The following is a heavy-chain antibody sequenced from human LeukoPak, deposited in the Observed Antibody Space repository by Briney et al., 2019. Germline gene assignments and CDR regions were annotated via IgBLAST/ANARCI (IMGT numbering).Heavy chain of an antibody. CDR2: FDPEQATT. CDR1: GYSLSDLN. V-gene: IGHV1-24*01. J-gene: IGHJ4*02. CDR3: ATRSGDFWSGFEN. D-gene: IGHD3-3*01. Sequence: ASVKVSCKVSGYSLSDLNIQWARQAPGKGLECMGGFDPEQATTIYAQKFQGRLTMTEEISTDTVYMELSSLTSEDTAVYYCATRSGDFWSGFENWGQGTLVTVSS.